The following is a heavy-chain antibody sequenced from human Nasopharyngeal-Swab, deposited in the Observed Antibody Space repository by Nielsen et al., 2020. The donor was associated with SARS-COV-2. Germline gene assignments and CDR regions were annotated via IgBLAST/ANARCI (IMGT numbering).Heavy chain of an antibody. CDR2: IIPIFGTA. V-gene: IGHV1-69*06. CDR3: ARTYYDILTDYYYGMDV. Sequence: WAPQAPGHGLEWMGGIIPIFGTANYAQKFQGRVTITADKSTSTAYMELSSLRSEDTAVYYCARTYYDILTDYYYGMDVWGQGTTVTVSS. D-gene: IGHD3-9*01. J-gene: IGHJ6*02.